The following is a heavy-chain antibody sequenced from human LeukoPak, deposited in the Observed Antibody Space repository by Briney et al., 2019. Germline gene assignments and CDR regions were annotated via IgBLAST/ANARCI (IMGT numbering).Heavy chain of an antibody. Sequence: SETLSLTCTVSGGSISSYYWSWIRQPPGKGLEWIGYIYYSGGTNYNPSLKSRVTISVDTSKNQFSLKLSSVTAADTAVYYCAREASGPSFDPWGQGTLVTVSS. J-gene: IGHJ5*02. CDR2: IYYSGGT. CDR3: AREASGPSFDP. V-gene: IGHV4-59*01. D-gene: IGHD6-25*01. CDR1: GGSISSYY.